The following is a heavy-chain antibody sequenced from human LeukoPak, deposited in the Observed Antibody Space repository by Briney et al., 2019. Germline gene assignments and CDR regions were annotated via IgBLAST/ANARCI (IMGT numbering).Heavy chain of an antibody. CDR1: GGSINSFY. CDR3: ARSGSGYLRYYFDY. D-gene: IGHD5-12*01. CDR2: IYSSGST. J-gene: IGHJ4*02. V-gene: IGHV4-39*07. Sequence: SETLSLTCTVSGGSINSFYWSWIRQPPGKGLGWIGSIYSSGSTYYNPSLRSRVTISLDTSKNHFSLKLSSVTAADTAVYYCARSGSGYLRYYFDYWGQGTLVTVSS.